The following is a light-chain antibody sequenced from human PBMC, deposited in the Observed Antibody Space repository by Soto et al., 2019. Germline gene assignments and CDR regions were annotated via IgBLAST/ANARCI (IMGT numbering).Light chain of an antibody. CDR3: QQSYNTPST. CDR1: QRISVY. V-gene: IGKV1-39*01. CDR2: TAS. Sequence: VQVTLSASSLSASVGQKVTITCRASQRISVYLNWYQQKPGRAPKLLIYTASTLQSGVPSRFSGSVYGTYFNLTINSLQTEDFGTYYCQQSYNTPSTFGQGTRLEIK. J-gene: IGKJ5*01.